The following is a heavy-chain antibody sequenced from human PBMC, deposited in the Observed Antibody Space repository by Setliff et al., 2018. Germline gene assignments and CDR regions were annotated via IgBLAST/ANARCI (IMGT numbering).Heavy chain of an antibody. CDR2: ISTSSSTI. Sequence: PGGSLRLSCVASGFTFSSHGMTWVRLAPGKGLEWISYISTSSSTIYYADSVKGQFTISRDNANHTLYLQMNSLRADDTAVYYCARLALTGYDSSGYYYALDYYYYMDVWGKGTTVTVSS. CDR3: ARLALTGYDSSGYYYALDYYYYMDV. D-gene: IGHD3-22*01. CDR1: GFTFSSHG. V-gene: IGHV3-48*01. J-gene: IGHJ6*03.